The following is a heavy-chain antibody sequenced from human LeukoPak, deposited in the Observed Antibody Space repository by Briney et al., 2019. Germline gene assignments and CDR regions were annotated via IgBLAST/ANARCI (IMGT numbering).Heavy chain of an antibody. CDR1: GGSISGSTYY. Sequence: PSETLSLTCTVSGGSISGSTYYWGWIRQPPGKGLEWIGSIYYSGSTYYNPSLKSRVTISVDTSKNQFSLKLSSVTAADTAVYYCARFGDYDFWSPNRGGYYGMDVWGQGTTVTVSS. D-gene: IGHD3-3*01. J-gene: IGHJ6*02. V-gene: IGHV4-39*01. CDR2: IYYSGST. CDR3: ARFGDYDFWSPNRGGYYGMDV.